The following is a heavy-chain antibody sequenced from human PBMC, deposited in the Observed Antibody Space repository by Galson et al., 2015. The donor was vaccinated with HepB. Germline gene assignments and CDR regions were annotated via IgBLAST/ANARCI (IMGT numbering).Heavy chain of an antibody. J-gene: IGHJ3*02. Sequence: SLRLSCAASGFTFSSYAMHWVRQAPGKGLEWVAVISYDGSNKYYADSVKGRFTISRDNSKNTLYLQMNSLRAEDTAVYYCARGDYYDSSGYYLDAFDIWGQGTMVTVSS. CDR2: ISYDGSNK. D-gene: IGHD3-22*01. V-gene: IGHV3-30-3*01. CDR1: GFTFSSYA. CDR3: ARGDYYDSSGYYLDAFDI.